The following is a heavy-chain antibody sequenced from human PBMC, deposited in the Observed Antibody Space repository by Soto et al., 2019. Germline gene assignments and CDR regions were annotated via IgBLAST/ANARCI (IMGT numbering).Heavy chain of an antibody. J-gene: IGHJ3*02. CDR2: LYDVDGT. D-gene: IGHD2-15*01. CDR3: ATWLLREHADDI. CDR1: GLTITGKKY. V-gene: IGHV3-53*01. Sequence: GGSLRLSCAALGLTITGKKYMSWVRQAPGRGLEWVSALYDVDGTYYADSVKGRCTISRDSSKTIVFLQMTNLGPDDTAVYYCATWLLREHADDIWGLGTTVTVSS.